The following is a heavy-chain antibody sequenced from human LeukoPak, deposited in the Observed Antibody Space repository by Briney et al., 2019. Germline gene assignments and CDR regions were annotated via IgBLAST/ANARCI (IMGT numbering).Heavy chain of an antibody. CDR3: ARRGSSWYYYMDV. J-gene: IGHJ6*03. CDR2: INHSGST. CDR1: GGSFSGYY. V-gene: IGHV4-34*01. Sequence: SETLSLTCAVYGGSFSGYYWSWIRQPPGKGLEWIGEINHSGSTNYNPSLKSRVTITVDTSKNQFSLKLSSVTAADTAVYYCARRGSSWYYYMDVWGKGTTVTVSS. D-gene: IGHD6-13*01.